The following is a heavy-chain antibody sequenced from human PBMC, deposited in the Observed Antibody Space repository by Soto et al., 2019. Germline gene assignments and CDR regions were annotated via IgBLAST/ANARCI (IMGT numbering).Heavy chain of an antibody. D-gene: IGHD5-12*01. Sequence: SETLSLTCTVSGGSISSGNYYWSWIRQPPGRGLEWIGEINHNGNSNYNPALESRVTISVDTSKNQFSLKLISVTAADTAVYYCARRIVATETFDYWGQGTLVTVSS. J-gene: IGHJ4*02. CDR1: GGSISSGNYY. V-gene: IGHV4-39*07. CDR2: INHNGNS. CDR3: ARRIVATETFDY.